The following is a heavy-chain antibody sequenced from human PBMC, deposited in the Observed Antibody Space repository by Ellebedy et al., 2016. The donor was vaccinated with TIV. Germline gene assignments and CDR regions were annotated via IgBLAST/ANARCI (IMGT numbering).Heavy chain of an antibody. CDR3: ERGKYGSSFDY. V-gene: IGHV6-1*01. Sequence: SQTLSLTCAVPGDSVSSDIAPFNWTRQSPSRCLASQGRQYYMFKWYDDYAVSVKSRITINPDTSQNLFSLQFNSMTPEDTAVYFCERGKYGSSFDYWGQGSLVTVSS. CDR1: GDSVSSDIAP. J-gene: IGHJ4*02. CDR2: QYYMFKWYD. D-gene: IGHD6-13*01.